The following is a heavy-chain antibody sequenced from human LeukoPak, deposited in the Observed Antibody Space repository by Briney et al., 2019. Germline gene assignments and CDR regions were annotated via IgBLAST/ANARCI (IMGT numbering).Heavy chain of an antibody. D-gene: IGHD2-2*01. Sequence: GGSLRLSCAASGFTFSNYAMTWVRQAPGQGLEWVSGISGSGGRTYYADSVKGRFTISRDNSKNTLYLQMNSLRAEDTAVYYCAKGFSIVVVPAAISYWGQGTLVTVSS. CDR2: ISGSGGRT. J-gene: IGHJ4*02. V-gene: IGHV3-23*01. CDR3: AKGFSIVVVPAAISY. CDR1: GFTFSNYA.